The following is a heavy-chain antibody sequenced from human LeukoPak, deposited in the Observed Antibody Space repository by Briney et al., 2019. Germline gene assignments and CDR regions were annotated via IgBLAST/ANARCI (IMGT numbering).Heavy chain of an antibody. V-gene: IGHV3-23*01. D-gene: IGHD1-26*01. J-gene: IGHJ4*02. Sequence: QTGGSLRLSCAASGFTFSSYAMSWVRQAPGKGLEWVSAISGSGGSTYYADSVKGRFTISRDNSKNTLYLQMNSLRAEDTAVYYCAKDPWEPHEYYFDYWGQGTLVTVSS. CDR3: AKDPWEPHEYYFDY. CDR2: ISGSGGST. CDR1: GFTFSSYA.